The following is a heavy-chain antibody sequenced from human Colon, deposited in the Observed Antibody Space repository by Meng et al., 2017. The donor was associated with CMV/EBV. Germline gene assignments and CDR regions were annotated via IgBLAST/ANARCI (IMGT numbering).Heavy chain of an antibody. CDR1: FTGYY. D-gene: IGHD2-2*01. V-gene: IGHV1-2*02. CDR2: VHPTSSET. Sequence: FTGYYFHWLRQAPGEGLEWMGWVHPTSSETKAAEKFQGRVHMTSDTSITTVYMELHGLTSDDTAMYYCARAPIYCSNTDCYGNWLDPWGQGTLVTVSS. J-gene: IGHJ5*02. CDR3: ARAPIYCSNTDCYGNWLDP.